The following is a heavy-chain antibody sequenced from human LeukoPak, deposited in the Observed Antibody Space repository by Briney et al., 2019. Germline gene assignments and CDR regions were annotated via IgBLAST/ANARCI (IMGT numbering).Heavy chain of an antibody. CDR3: ARDFPHCISTAAPGSLFDP. CDR2: IYYGGTT. Sequence: SETLSLTCTVYGVSISGFYWSWIPQPPGKGLEGMIYIYYGGTTLDNPSLKSRATISIDTSKHQFSLQPTSVTTADTAVHYCARDFPHCISTAAPGSLFDPWGQGTLVTVSS. CDR1: GVSISGFY. D-gene: IGHD2-2*01. J-gene: IGHJ5*02. V-gene: IGHV4-59*12.